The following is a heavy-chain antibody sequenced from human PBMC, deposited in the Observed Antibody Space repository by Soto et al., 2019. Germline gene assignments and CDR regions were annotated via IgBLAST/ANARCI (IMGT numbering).Heavy chain of an antibody. V-gene: IGHV3-49*03. CDR2: IRSKAYGGTT. D-gene: IGHD3-3*01. CDR3: TRDAARVRRFLEWPLYYFDY. Sequence: GGSLRLSCTASGFTFGDYAMSWFRQAPGKGLEWVGFIRSKAYGGTTEYAASVKGRFTISRDDSKSIAYLQMNSLKTEDTAVYYCTRDAARVRRFLEWPLYYFDYWGQGTLVTVSS. J-gene: IGHJ4*02. CDR1: GFTFGDYA.